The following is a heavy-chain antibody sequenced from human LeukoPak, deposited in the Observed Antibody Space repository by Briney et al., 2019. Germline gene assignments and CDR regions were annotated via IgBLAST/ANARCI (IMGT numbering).Heavy chain of an antibody. Sequence: GGSLRLSCAASGFTFSSYAMSWVRQAPGKGLEWVSAISGSGGSTYYADSVKGRFTISRDNSKNTLYLQMNSPRAEDTAVYYCAKAPTLGYCSSTSCCFDYWGQGTLVTVSS. CDR1: GFTFSSYA. J-gene: IGHJ4*02. CDR3: AKAPTLGYCSSTSCCFDY. D-gene: IGHD2-2*01. CDR2: ISGSGGST. V-gene: IGHV3-23*01.